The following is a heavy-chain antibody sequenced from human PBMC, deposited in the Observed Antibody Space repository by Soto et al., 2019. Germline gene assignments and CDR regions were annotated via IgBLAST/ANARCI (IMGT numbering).Heavy chain of an antibody. CDR3: ARIGGYCISTSCKGYYGMDV. CDR1: GYSFTSYW. D-gene: IGHD2-2*01. Sequence: PGESLKISCKGSGYSFTSYWISWVRQMPGKGLEWMGIIYPGDSDTRYSPSFQGQVTISADKSISTAYLQWSSLKASDTAMYYCARIGGYCISTSCKGYYGMDVWGQGTTVTVSS. CDR2: IYPGDSDT. V-gene: IGHV5-51*01. J-gene: IGHJ6*02.